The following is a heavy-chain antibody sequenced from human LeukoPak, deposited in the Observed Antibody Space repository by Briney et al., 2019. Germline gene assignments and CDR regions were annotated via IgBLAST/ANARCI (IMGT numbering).Heavy chain of an antibody. CDR2: INPNSGGT. J-gene: IGHJ4*02. CDR1: GYTFTGYY. D-gene: IGHD3-22*01. CDR3: ARDRSYYHSSGYSYPFDY. Sequence: ASVKVSCKASGYTFTGYYMHWVRQAPGQGLEWMGWINPNSGGTNYAQKFQGWVTMTRDTSISTAYMELSSLRSEDTAVYYCARDRSYYHSSGYSYPFDYWGQGTLVTVSS. V-gene: IGHV1-2*04.